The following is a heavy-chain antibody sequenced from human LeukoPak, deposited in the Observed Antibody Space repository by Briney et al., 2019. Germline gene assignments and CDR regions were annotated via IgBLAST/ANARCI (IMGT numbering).Heavy chain of an antibody. Sequence: SETLSLTCSVSGGSISSYYWSWIRQPAGKGLEWIGRIYSSGSTNYNPSLKSRVTMSADTSKSQFSLKLSSVTAADTAVYYCAGEKARYCSGGSCYGTWAFDIWGQGTMVTVSS. J-gene: IGHJ3*02. CDR2: IYSSGST. D-gene: IGHD2-15*01. CDR3: AGEKARYCSGGSCYGTWAFDI. V-gene: IGHV4-4*07. CDR1: GGSISSYY.